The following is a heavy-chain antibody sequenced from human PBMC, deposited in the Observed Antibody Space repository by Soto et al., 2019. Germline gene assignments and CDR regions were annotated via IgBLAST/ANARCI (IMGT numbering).Heavy chain of an antibody. CDR3: ARGTMVRGAREDWFDP. J-gene: IGHJ5*02. Sequence: GESLKISCKGSGYSFTSYWTSWVRQMPGKGLEWMGRIDPSDSYTNYSPSFQGHVTISADKSISTAYLQWSSLKASDTAMYYCARGTMVRGAREDWFDPWGQGTLVTVSS. CDR1: GYSFTSYW. D-gene: IGHD3-10*01. CDR2: IDPSDSYT. V-gene: IGHV5-10-1*01.